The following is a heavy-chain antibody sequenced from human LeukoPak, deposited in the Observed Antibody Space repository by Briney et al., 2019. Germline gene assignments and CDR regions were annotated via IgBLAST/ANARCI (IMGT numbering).Heavy chain of an antibody. D-gene: IGHD6-19*01. CDR3: ARDGPRGPYSSGWYSGYFDY. J-gene: IGHJ4*02. V-gene: IGHV3-7*01. CDR1: GFTFSSYW. Sequence: GGSLRLSCAASGFTFSSYWMSWVRQAPGKGLEWVANIKQDGSEKYYVDSVKGRFTISRDNAKNSLYLQMNSLRAEDTAVYYCARDGPRGPYSSGWYSGYFDYWGQGTLVTVSS. CDR2: IKQDGSEK.